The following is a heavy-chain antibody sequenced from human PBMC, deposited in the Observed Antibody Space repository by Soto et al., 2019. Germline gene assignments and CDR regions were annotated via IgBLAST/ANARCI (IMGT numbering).Heavy chain of an antibody. D-gene: IGHD6-13*01. J-gene: IGHJ6*03. CDR3: ARGYSTIPRRAGYYMDV. V-gene: IGHV4-39*01. Sequence: ASETLSLTCTVSGGSISSSSYYWGWIRQPPGKGLEWIGSIYYSGCTYYNPSLKSRVTISVDTSKNQFSLKLSSVTAADTAVYYCARGYSTIPRRAGYYMDVWGKGTTVTVSS. CDR1: GGSISSSSYY. CDR2: IYYSGCT.